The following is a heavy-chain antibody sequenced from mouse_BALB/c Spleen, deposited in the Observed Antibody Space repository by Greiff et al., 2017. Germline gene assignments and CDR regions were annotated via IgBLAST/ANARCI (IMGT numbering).Heavy chain of an antibody. CDR3: ARTAITTVDWYFAV. CDR1: GFTFSSFG. V-gene: IGHV5-17*02. CDR2: ISSGSSTI. J-gene: IGHJ1*01. Sequence: EVQLVESGGGLVQPGGSRKLSCAASGFTFSSFGMHWVRQAPEKGLEWVAYISSGSSTIYYADTVKGRFTISRDNPKNTLFLHMTSLRSEDTAMYYCARTAITTVDWYFAVWGAGTTVTVSS. D-gene: IGHD1-1*01.